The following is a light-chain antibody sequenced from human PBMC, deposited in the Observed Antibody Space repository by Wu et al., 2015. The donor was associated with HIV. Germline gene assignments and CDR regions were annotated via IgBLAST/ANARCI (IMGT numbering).Light chain of an antibody. CDR2: DAS. J-gene: IGKJ1*01. CDR3: QHYNSFSWT. CDR1: QGIGSD. V-gene: IGKV1-13*02. Sequence: AIQLTQSPSSLSASVGDRVTIPCRASQGIGSDLAWYQQKPGKAPKLLIYDASTLESGVPSRFSGSRSGTEFTLTISGLQPEDFAAYYCQHYNSFSWTFGQGTKVEIK.